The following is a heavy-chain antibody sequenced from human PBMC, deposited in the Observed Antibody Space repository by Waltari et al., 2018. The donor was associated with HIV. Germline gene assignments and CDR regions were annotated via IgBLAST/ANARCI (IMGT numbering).Heavy chain of an antibody. CDR1: GGSISSGGYY. CDR3: ARDHATIFGGGGRDYGMDV. J-gene: IGHJ6*02. Sequence: QVQLQESGPGLVKPSQTLSLTCTVSGGSISSGGYYWRWIRPHPGRGLEWIGYIYYSGSTYYNPSLKSRVTISVDTSKNQFSLKLSSVTAADTAVYYCARDHATIFGGGGRDYGMDVWGQGTTVTVSS. CDR2: IYYSGST. V-gene: IGHV4-31*03. D-gene: IGHD3-3*01.